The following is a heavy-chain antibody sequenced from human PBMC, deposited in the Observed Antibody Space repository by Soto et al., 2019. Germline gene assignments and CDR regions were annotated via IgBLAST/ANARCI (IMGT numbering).Heavy chain of an antibody. V-gene: IGHV1-3*01. CDR1: GYIFTSYA. CDR3: ARALQADY. J-gene: IGHJ4*02. CDR2: INAGNGNT. Sequence: QVQLVQSGAEVKKPGASVKVSCKASGYIFTSYAMHWVRQAPGQRLEWMGWINAGNGNTKYSQKFQGRVTMTRDTSASTAYMALSSLRSEDTAVYYGARALQADYWGQGTLVTVSS.